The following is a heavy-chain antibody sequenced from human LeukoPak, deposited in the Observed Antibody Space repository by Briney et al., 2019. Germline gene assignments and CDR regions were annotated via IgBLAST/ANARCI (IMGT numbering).Heavy chain of an antibody. CDR1: GFTFGDYA. CDR2: IRSKAYGGTT. CDR3: TRSGDFDWLFHFDY. Sequence: GRSLRFSCTASGFTFGDYAMSWVRQAPGKGLEWVGFIRSKAYGGTTEYAASVKGRFTISRDDSKSIAYLQMNSLKTEDTAVYYCTRSGDFDWLFHFDYWGQGTLVTVSS. J-gene: IGHJ4*02. D-gene: IGHD3-9*01. V-gene: IGHV3-49*04.